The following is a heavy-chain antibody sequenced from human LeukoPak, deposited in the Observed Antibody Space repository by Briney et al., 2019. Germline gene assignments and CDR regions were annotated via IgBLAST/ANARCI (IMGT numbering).Heavy chain of an antibody. CDR1: GYTFTGYY. CDR2: INPNSGGT. Sequence: GASVKVSCKASGYTFTGYYMHWVRQAPGQGLEWMGWINPNSGGTNYAQKFQGRVTMTRDTSISTAYMELSRLRSDDTAVYYCARDPSVLDCGGDCSMTGDAFDIWGQGTMVTVSS. V-gene: IGHV1-2*02. D-gene: IGHD2-21*01. J-gene: IGHJ3*02. CDR3: ARDPSVLDCGGDCSMTGDAFDI.